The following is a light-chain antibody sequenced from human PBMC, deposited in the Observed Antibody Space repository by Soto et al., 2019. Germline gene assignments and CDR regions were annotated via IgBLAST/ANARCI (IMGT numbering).Light chain of an antibody. J-gene: IGKJ1*01. CDR3: QQYCCSPKT. CDR2: GAS. CDR1: QSVGSTY. Sequence: EIVLTQSPATLSLSPGEIASLSCRASQSVGSTYLAWYQQKPGQAPRLLIYGASSRATGIPDRFSGSGSATDFTLTISRLEPEDFAVYYCQQYCCSPKTFGQGTKVEVK. V-gene: IGKV3-20*01.